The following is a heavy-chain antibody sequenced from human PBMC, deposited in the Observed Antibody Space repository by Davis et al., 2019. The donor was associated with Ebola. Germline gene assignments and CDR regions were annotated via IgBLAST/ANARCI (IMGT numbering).Heavy chain of an antibody. D-gene: IGHD3-9*01. V-gene: IGHV3-30*02. Sequence: GGSLRLSCAASGFTFSSYHMHWVRQAPGKGLEWVAFIRGDESDKWYADSVKGRFTISRDNSKNTVYLQMNSLRVEDTAEYHCARDYDWATDYWGQGTLVTVSS. CDR2: IRGDESDK. CDR3: ARDYDWATDY. J-gene: IGHJ4*02. CDR1: GFTFSSYH.